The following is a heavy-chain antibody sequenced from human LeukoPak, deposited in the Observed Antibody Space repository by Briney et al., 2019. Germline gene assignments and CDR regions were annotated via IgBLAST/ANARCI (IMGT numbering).Heavy chain of an antibody. CDR2: ISRSGSTS. Sequence: GGSLRLSCAAARFTFSDYYMSWIRQAPGKGLEWVSYISRSGSTSYHADSVKGRFTASRDNAKNSLYLQMNSLRVEDTAIYYCARDNATFLDNWGQGTLVTVSS. CDR3: ARDNATFLDN. D-gene: IGHD2/OR15-2a*01. V-gene: IGHV3-11*01. CDR1: RFTFSDYY. J-gene: IGHJ4*02.